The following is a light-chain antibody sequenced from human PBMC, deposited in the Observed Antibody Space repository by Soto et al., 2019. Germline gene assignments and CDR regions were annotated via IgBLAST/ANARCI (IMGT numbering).Light chain of an antibody. CDR2: AAS. Sequence: DIQLTQSPSSLSASLGDRVTISCRASQNIDNYLHWYQQKSGKAPVALIYAASSLRDGVSSRFSGSGYVTEFKPAINNLLPEDCATYCCEQSSSSPPITFGQGTLLDI. V-gene: IGKV1-39*01. CDR3: EQSSSSPPIT. CDR1: QNIDNY. J-gene: IGKJ5*01.